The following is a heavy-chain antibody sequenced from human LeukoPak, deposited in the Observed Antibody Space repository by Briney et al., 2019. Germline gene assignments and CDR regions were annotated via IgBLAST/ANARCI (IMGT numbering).Heavy chain of an antibody. CDR1: GFTFSSYA. CDR2: ISTNGGST. CDR3: VKSLYKTGGC. V-gene: IGHV3-64D*06. J-gene: IGHJ4*02. Sequence: PGGSLRLSCSASGFTFSSYAMHWVRQAPGKGLEYVSAISTNGGSTYYADSVKGRFTMSRDNSKNTLYLQMSSLRAEDTAVYYCVKSLYKTGGCWDQGTLVTVSS. D-gene: IGHD2-2*02.